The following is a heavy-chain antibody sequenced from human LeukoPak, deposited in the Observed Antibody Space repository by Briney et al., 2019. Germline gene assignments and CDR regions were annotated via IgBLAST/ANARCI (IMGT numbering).Heavy chain of an antibody. CDR1: GGSISSGGYS. D-gene: IGHD3-22*01. J-gene: IGHJ4*02. CDR3: ARGRGRITMIVVVITAFDY. V-gene: IGHV4-30-2*01. CDR2: IYHSGST. Sequence: SQTLSLTCAVSGGSISSGGYSWSWIRQPPGKGLEWIGYIYHSGSTYYNPSLKSRVTISVDRSKNQFSLKLSSVTAADTAVYYCARGRGRITMIVVVITAFDYWGQGTLVTVSS.